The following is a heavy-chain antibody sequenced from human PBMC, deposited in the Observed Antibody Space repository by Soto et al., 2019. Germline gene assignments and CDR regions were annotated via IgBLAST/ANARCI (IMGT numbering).Heavy chain of an antibody. V-gene: IGHV4-30-4*01. J-gene: IGHJ5*02. CDR2: IYYSGST. CDR1: GGSISSGDYY. CDR3: ARDGDTARAVDNWFDP. Sequence: SETLSLTCTVSGGSISSGDYYWSWIRQPPGKGLEWIGYIYYSGSTYYNPSLKSRVTISVDTSKNQFSLKLSSVTAADTAVYYCARDGDTARAVDNWFDPWGQGTLVTVSS. D-gene: IGHD5-18*01.